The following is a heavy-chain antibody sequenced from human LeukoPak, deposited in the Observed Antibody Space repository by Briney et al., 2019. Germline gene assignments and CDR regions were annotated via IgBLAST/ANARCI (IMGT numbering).Heavy chain of an antibody. V-gene: IGHV4-31*03. CDR1: GGSISSGGYY. J-gene: IGHJ6*02. Sequence: PSETLSLTCTVSGGSISSGGYYWNWIRQHPGKVLEWIGYIYYSGSTYYNPSLKSRVTISVDTSKSQFSLKLSSVTAADTAVYYCARDSSVYLPPYYYYGMDVWGQGTTVTVSS. CDR3: ARDSSVYLPPYYYYGMDV. CDR2: IYYSGST. D-gene: IGHD5/OR15-5a*01.